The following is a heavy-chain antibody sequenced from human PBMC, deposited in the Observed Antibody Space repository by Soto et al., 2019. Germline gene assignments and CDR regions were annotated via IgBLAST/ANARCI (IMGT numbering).Heavy chain of an antibody. D-gene: IGHD6-13*01. CDR2: IYYSGST. CDR3: ASQATIAAAGYFDY. CDR1: GGSISSGGYY. V-gene: IGHV4-31*03. Sequence: QVQLQESGPGLVKPSQTLSLTCTVSGGSISSGGYYWSWIRQHPGKGLEWIGYIYYSGSTYYNPSRRSRVTIAVDTSKNQFSLKLSSVTAADTAVYYCASQATIAAAGYFDYWGQGTLVTVSS. J-gene: IGHJ4*02.